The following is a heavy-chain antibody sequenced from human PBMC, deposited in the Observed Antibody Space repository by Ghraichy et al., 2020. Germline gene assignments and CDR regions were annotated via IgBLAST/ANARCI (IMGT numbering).Heavy chain of an antibody. J-gene: IGHJ4*02. CDR1: GFSLSNARMG. V-gene: IGHV2-26*01. D-gene: IGHD3-22*01. Sequence: SGPTLVKPTETLTLTCTVSGFSLSNARMGVSWIRQPPGKALEWLAHIFSNDEKSYSTSLKSRLTISKDTSNSQVVLTMTNMDPVDTATYYCARIYGYYSDRKIDYWGQGSLVTVSS. CDR3: ARIYGYYSDRKIDY. CDR2: IFSNDEK.